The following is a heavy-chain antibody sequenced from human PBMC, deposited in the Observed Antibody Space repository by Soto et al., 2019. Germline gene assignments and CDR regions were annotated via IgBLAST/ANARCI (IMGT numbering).Heavy chain of an antibody. V-gene: IGHV3-48*02. CDR1: GFKFSSYG. CDR2: ISSSSSTI. D-gene: IGHD1-20*01. J-gene: IGHJ6*02. CDR3: ARERYMGGGNYYYGMDV. Sequence: GGSLRLSSAASGFKFSSYGMNWVRQAPGKGLEWVSYISSSSSTIYYADSVKGRFTISRDNAKNSLYLQMNSLRDEDTAVYYCARERYMGGGNYYYGMDVWGQGTTVTVSS.